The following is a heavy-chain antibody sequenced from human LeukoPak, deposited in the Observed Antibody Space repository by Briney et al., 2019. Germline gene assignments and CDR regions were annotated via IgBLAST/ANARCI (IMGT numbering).Heavy chain of an antibody. Sequence: SGGSLRLSCAASGFTFSSYAMSWLRQAPGKGLEWVSGISGSGGSTYYADSVKGRFTISRDNSKNRLYLQMNSLRAEDTAVYYCAKRPRGNYLDPFDYWGQGTLVTVSS. CDR2: ISGSGGST. CDR1: GFTFSSYA. D-gene: IGHD3-10*01. J-gene: IGHJ4*02. V-gene: IGHV3-23*01. CDR3: AKRPRGNYLDPFDY.